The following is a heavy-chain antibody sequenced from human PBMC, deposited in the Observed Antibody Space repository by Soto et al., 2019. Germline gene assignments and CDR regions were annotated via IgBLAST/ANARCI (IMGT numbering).Heavy chain of an antibody. Sequence: QVQLQQWGAGLLKPSETLSLTCAVYGGSFSGCYWSWIRQPPGKGLEWIGEINHSGSTNYNPSLKRRVTISVDTSKDQFSLKLGSVTAADTAVYYCARDYTPYCSGGSCYPNWFDPWGQGTLVTVSS. CDR3: ARDYTPYCSGGSCYPNWFDP. V-gene: IGHV4-34*01. CDR2: INHSGST. D-gene: IGHD2-15*01. J-gene: IGHJ5*02. CDR1: GGSFSGCY.